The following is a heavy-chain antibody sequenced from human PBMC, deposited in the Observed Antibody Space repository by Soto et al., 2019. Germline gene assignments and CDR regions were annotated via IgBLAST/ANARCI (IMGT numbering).Heavy chain of an antibody. CDR1: QFSFSSYF. CDR2: VNPRGTFT. D-gene: IGHD6-6*01. J-gene: IGHJ6*02. CDR3: ARLAVRLSYSGIDF. V-gene: IGHV3-23*01. Sequence: GGSLRLSCVASQFSFSSYFMCWVRQAPGQGLEWVSAVNPRGTFTYYSDSVKGRFTISRDNSKNTVYLEMNSLRGEDTAVYVCARLAVRLSYSGIDFWGQGATVTVSS.